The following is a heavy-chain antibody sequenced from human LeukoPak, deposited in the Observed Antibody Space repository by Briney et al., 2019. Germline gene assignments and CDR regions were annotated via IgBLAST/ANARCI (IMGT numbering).Heavy chain of an antibody. CDR1: GFTSTSYA. D-gene: IGHD3-9*01. V-gene: IGHV3-23*01. Sequence: GGSLRLSCAASGFTSTSYAMAWVRQAPGKGLEWVSAISGNGGSTFDADSVKGRFTISRDNSKNTLYLQMNSLRAEDTAIYYCAKDVFELYDIYDHWGQGTLVTVSS. J-gene: IGHJ4*02. CDR2: ISGNGGST. CDR3: AKDVFELYDIYDH.